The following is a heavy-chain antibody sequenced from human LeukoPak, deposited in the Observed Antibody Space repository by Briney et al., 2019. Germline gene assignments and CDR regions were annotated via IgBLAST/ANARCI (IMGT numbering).Heavy chain of an antibody. CDR2: ISGSGGST. CDR1: GFTFSSYA. Sequence: PGGSLRLSCAASGFTFSSYAMSWVRQAPGKGLEWVSAISGSGGSTYYADSVKGRCTSFRDNSKTTLYLQMNSLRAEDTAVYYCAKGYYDSSGYPNWLDPWGQGTLVTVSS. CDR3: AKGYYDSSGYPNWLDP. V-gene: IGHV3-23*01. D-gene: IGHD3-22*01. J-gene: IGHJ5*02.